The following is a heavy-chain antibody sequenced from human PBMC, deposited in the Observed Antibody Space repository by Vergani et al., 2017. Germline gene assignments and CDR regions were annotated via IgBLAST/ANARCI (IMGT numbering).Heavy chain of an antibody. V-gene: IGHV3-73*01. CDR1: GFTFSSYG. Sequence: VQLVESGGGVVQPGRSLRLSCAASGFTFSSYGMHWVRQASGKGLEWVGRIRSKANSYATAYASSVRGRFTISRDDSKNTAYLQMNSLKTEDTAVYYCTRHTVTLNWFDPWGQGTLVTVSS. CDR2: IRSKANSYAT. D-gene: IGHD4-17*01. CDR3: TRHTVTLNWFDP. J-gene: IGHJ5*02.